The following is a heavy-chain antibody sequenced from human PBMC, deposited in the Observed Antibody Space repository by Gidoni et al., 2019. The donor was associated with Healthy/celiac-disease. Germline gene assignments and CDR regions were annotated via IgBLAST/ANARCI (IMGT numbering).Heavy chain of an antibody. CDR1: GGSISSYY. D-gene: IGHD3-3*01. CDR3: ARAYYDFWSGYYTGYYYYMDV. CDR2: IYYSGST. Sequence: QVQLQESGPGLVKPSETLSLTCTVSGGSISSYYWSWIRQPPGKGLEWIGYIYYSGSTNYNPSLKSRVTISVDTSKNQFSLKLSSVTAADTAVYYCARAYYDFWSGYYTGYYYYMDVWGKGTTVTVSS. J-gene: IGHJ6*03. V-gene: IGHV4-59*01.